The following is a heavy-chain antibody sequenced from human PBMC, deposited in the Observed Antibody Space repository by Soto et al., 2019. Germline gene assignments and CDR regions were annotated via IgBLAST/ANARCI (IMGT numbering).Heavy chain of an antibody. Sequence: PGGSLRLSCAASGFTFSSYAMSWVRQAPGKGLEWVSAISGSGGSTYYADSVKDRFTISRDNSKNTLYLQMNSLRAEDTAVYYCAKDRLSSGWTNWFDPWGQGTLVTVSS. V-gene: IGHV3-23*01. CDR3: AKDRLSSGWTNWFDP. CDR1: GFTFSSYA. CDR2: ISGSGGST. J-gene: IGHJ5*02. D-gene: IGHD6-19*01.